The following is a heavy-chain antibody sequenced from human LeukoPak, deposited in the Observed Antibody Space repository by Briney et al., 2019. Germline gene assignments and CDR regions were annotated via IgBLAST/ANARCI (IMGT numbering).Heavy chain of an antibody. Sequence: GGSLRLSCAVSGFSVSSNYVSWVRQAPGKGLEWVSALYSGGTTYYADSVKGRFTISRDNSKNTVFLQMNSLRAEDTGVYYCAKDTWSNSGWTHAFDSWGQGTMVTVSS. J-gene: IGHJ3*02. V-gene: IGHV3-53*01. CDR2: LYSGGTT. CDR1: GFSVSSNY. CDR3: AKDTWSNSGWTHAFDS. D-gene: IGHD6-19*01.